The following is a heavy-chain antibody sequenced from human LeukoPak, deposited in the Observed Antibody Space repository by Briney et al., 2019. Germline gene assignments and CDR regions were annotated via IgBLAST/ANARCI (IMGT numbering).Heavy chain of an antibody. D-gene: IGHD2-2*01. CDR2: IRFDGINI. Sequence: GGSLRLSCATFGFTFSSHGMHWVRQAPGKGLEWVTFIRFDGINIYYTDSVKGRFTISRDNFKNTLYLQMNSLRPEDTAVYYCAKGHKTYCSTTSCYGGEGLDYWGQGTLVTVSS. J-gene: IGHJ4*02. CDR1: GFTFSSHG. CDR3: AKGHKTYCSTTSCYGGEGLDY. V-gene: IGHV3-30*02.